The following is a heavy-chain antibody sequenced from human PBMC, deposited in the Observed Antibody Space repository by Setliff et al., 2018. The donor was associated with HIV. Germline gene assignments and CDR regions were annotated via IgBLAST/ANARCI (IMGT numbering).Heavy chain of an antibody. CDR2: TYYSGNT. Sequence: PSETLSLTCTVSGGSITTSSYYWGWIRQPPGKGLAWIGSTYYSGNTYYNPSLKSRVTISVDTSKNQFSLKLSSVTASDTAVYYCNIYYYYYMDVWGKGTTVTVSS. J-gene: IGHJ6*03. CDR1: GGSITTSSYY. V-gene: IGHV4-39*07. CDR3: NIYYYYYMDV.